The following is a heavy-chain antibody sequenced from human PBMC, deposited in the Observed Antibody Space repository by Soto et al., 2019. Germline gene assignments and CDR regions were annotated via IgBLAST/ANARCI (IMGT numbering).Heavy chain of an antibody. CDR3: ARDRGIAAPPDAFDI. V-gene: IGHV1-2*02. J-gene: IGHJ3*02. Sequence: ASVKVSCKASGYTFTGYYMNWVRQAPGQGLEWMGWINPNSGGTNYAQKFQGRVTMTRDTSISTAYMELSRLRSDDTAVYYCARDRGIAAPPDAFDIWGQGTMVT. CDR2: INPNSGGT. CDR1: GYTFTGYY. D-gene: IGHD6-13*01.